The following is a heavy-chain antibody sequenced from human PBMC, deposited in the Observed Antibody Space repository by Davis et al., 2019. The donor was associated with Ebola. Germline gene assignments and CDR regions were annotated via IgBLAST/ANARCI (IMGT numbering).Heavy chain of an antibody. Sequence: ASVQVSCKASSYTFTSYGISWVRQAPGQGLEWMGWISAYNGNTNDAPKLQGRVTMTTDTSRSTAHMELRSLRSDDTAVYYCAREARATTRTYNSWGQGTLVTVSS. D-gene: IGHD1-26*01. CDR3: AREARATTRTYNS. CDR2: ISAYNGNT. J-gene: IGHJ4*02. V-gene: IGHV1-18*01. CDR1: SYTFTSYG.